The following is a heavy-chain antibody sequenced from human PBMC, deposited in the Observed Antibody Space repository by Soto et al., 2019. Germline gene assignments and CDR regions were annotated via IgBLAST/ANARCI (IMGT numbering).Heavy chain of an antibody. CDR2: IYYTGIS. V-gene: IGHV4-30-4*01. J-gene: IGHJ4*02. CDR3: ARLGGYYQAFDN. Sequence: SETLSLTCAVSGGSISSGDYYWSWIRQPPGKGLEWIGYIYYTGISKYNPSLKSRVTISVYSSKNQFSLKLDSVTAADTAVYYCARLGGYYQAFDNWGQGTLVTVSS. CDR1: GGSISSGDYY. D-gene: IGHD3-3*01.